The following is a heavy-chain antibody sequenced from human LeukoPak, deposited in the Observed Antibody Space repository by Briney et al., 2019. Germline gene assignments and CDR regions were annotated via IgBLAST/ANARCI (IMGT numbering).Heavy chain of an antibody. CDR3: ARAYSSSWYGDYYYGMDV. CDR2: ISSSSSTI. D-gene: IGHD6-13*01. V-gene: IGHV3-48*01. J-gene: IGHJ6*02. Sequence: GGSLRLSCAASGFTFSSYAMSWVRQAPGKRLEWVSYISSSSSTIYYADSVKGRFTISRDNAKNSLYLQMNSLRAEDTAVYYCARAYSSSWYGDYYYGMDVWGQGTTVTVSS. CDR1: GFTFSSYA.